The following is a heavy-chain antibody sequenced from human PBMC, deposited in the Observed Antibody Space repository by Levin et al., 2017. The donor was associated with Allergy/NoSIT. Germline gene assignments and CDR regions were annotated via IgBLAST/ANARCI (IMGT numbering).Heavy chain of an antibody. CDR3: ALGMPGYCSGGSCLGAKFDP. CDR1: GGTFSSYA. J-gene: IGHJ5*02. D-gene: IGHD2-15*01. V-gene: IGHV1-69*13. Sequence: ASVKVSCKASGGTFSSYAISWVRQAPGQGLEWMGGIIPIFGTANYAQKFQGRVTITADESTSTAYMELSSLRSEDTAVYYCALGMPGYCSGGSCLGAKFDPWGQGTLVTVSS. CDR2: IIPIFGTA.